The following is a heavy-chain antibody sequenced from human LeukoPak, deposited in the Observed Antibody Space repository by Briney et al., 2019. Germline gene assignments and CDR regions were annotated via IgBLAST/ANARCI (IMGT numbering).Heavy chain of an antibody. J-gene: IGHJ4*02. CDR3: ARWTITYLDY. V-gene: IGHV1-46*01. Sequence: GASVKVSCKASGYTFTSYYIHWVRQAPGQGLEWIGISNPSGGSSNYAQKFQGRVTMTRDTSTSTVYMELSSLRSEDTAVYYCARWTITYLDYWGQGTLVTVSS. CDR1: GYTFTSYY. D-gene: IGHD1-14*01. CDR2: SNPSGGSS.